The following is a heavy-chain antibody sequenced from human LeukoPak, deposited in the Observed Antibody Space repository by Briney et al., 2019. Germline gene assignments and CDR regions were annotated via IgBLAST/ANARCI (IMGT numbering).Heavy chain of an antibody. J-gene: IGHJ4*02. D-gene: IGHD3-16*01. Sequence: GGSLRLSCAASGFTFSSYWMSWVRQAPGKGLEWVANIKQDGSEKHYVDSVKGRFTISRDNAKNSLYLQMNSLRAEDTAVYYCARDSPGGYFDYWGQGTLVTVSS. CDR2: IKQDGSEK. CDR1: GFTFSSYW. V-gene: IGHV3-7*03. CDR3: ARDSPGGYFDY.